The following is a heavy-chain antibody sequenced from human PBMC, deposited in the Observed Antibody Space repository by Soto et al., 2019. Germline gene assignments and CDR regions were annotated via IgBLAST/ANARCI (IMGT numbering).Heavy chain of an antibody. Sequence: HPGGSLRLSCSASGFTFSSYAMHWVRQAPGKGLEYASAISSNGGSTYYADSVKGRFTISRDNSKNTLYLQMSSLRAEDTAVYYCVKGTGARTYYDILTGYYYFDYWGQGTLVHVSS. CDR3: VKGTGARTYYDILTGYYYFDY. CDR1: GFTFSSYA. CDR2: ISSNGGST. V-gene: IGHV3-64D*06. J-gene: IGHJ4*02. D-gene: IGHD3-9*01.